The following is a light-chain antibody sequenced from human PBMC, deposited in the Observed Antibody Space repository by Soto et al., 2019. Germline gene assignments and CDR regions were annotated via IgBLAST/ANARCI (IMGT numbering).Light chain of an antibody. CDR3: QRYNNWPLT. CDR1: QTVNNN. V-gene: IGKV3-15*01. J-gene: IGKJ4*01. CDR2: DTS. Sequence: EIVLTQSPDTLSLSPGERATLSCRASQTVNNNYVAWYQQKPGQAPRLLIYDTSTRATGVPARFSGSRSRTEFTLTINSLQSEDFAVYYCQRYNNWPLTFGGGTTGDIK.